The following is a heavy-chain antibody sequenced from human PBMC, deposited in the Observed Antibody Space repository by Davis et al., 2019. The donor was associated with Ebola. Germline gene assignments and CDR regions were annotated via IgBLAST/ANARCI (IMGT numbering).Heavy chain of an antibody. CDR1: GFTFSSYG. V-gene: IGHV3-30*18. J-gene: IGHJ6*02. Sequence: GESLKISCAASGFTFSSYGMHWVRQAPGKGLEWVAVISYDGSNKYYADSVKGRFTISRDNSKNTLYLQMNSLRAEDTAVYYCAKLHSLGPPLYGMDVWGQGTTVTVSS. CDR2: ISYDGSNK. CDR3: AKLHSLGPPLYGMDV.